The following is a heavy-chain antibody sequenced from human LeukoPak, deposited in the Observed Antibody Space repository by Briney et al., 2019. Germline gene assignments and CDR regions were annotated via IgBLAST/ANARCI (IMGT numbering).Heavy chain of an antibody. J-gene: IGHJ2*01. D-gene: IGHD3-10*01. Sequence: PGGSLRLSCAASGFPFSDYSMNWVRQAPGKRLEWVSSISSSGDYIYSADSVKGRFTISRDNAKNSLYLQMTNLSAEDTAVYFCVRDLVRGVHPVFYFDLWGRGTLVTVSS. CDR2: ISSSGDYI. CDR1: GFPFSDYS. V-gene: IGHV3-21*01. CDR3: VRDLVRGVHPVFYFDL.